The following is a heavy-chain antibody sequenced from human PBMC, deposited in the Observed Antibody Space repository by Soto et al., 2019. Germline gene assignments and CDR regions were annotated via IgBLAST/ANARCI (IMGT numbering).Heavy chain of an antibody. Sequence: SETLSLTCTVSGGSISSSSYYWGWIRQPPGKGLEWIGSIYYSGSTYYNPSLKSRVTISVDTSKNQFSLKLSSVTAADTAVYYCASYLGYYYYYGMDVWGQGTTVTVSS. CDR2: IYYSGST. V-gene: IGHV4-39*01. CDR1: GGSISSSSYY. CDR3: ASYLGYYYYYGMDV. J-gene: IGHJ6*02.